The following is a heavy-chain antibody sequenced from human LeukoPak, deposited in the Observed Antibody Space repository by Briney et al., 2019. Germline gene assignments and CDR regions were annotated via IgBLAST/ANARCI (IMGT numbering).Heavy chain of an antibody. V-gene: IGHV3-30*14. CDR1: GFTFSSYA. J-gene: IGHJ5*02. CDR2: ISYDGSNK. CDR3: ARAVAGTHWFDP. Sequence: PGGSLRLSCAASGFTFSSYAMHWVRQAPGKGLEWVAVISYDGSNKYYADSVKGRFTISRESAKNSLYLQMNNLRAGDTAVYYCARAVAGTHWFDPWGQGTLVAVSS. D-gene: IGHD6-19*01.